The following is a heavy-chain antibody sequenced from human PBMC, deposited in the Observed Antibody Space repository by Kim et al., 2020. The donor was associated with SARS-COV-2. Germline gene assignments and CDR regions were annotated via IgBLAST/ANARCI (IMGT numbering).Heavy chain of an antibody. CDR3: ARDRDTMVRGSSDY. D-gene: IGHD3-10*01. CDR2: ISANNGNT. CDR1: GYTFTSYG. V-gene: IGHV1-18*01. Sequence: ASVKVSCKASGYTFTSYGISWVRQAPGQGHEWMGWISANNGNTNYAQKLQGRVTMTTDTSTSTAYMELRSLRSDDTAEYYCARDRDTMVRGSSDYWGQGTLVTVSS. J-gene: IGHJ4*02.